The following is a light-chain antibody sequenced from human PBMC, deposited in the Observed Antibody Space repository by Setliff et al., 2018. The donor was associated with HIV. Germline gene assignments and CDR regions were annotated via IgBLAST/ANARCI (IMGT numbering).Light chain of an antibody. CDR2: GVS. J-gene: IGLJ1*01. Sequence: QSALTQPASVSGSPGQSITISCIGTSGDIGAYNYVSWYQQYPDKAPKLMIYGVSNRPLGVSDRFSGSKSSNTASLTISGLQAEDEADYYCCSYTGNRYVFGSGTKVTVL. CDR1: SGDIGAYNY. CDR3: CSYTGNRYV. V-gene: IGLV2-14*01.